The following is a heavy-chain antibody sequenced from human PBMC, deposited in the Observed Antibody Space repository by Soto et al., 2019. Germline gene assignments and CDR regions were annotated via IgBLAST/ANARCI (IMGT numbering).Heavy chain of an antibody. V-gene: IGHV3-7*01. Sequence: EVQLVESGGGLVQPGGSLRLSCAASGFTFSSYWMSWVRQAPGKGLEWVANIKQDGSEKFYVDSVKGRFTISRDNAKNPLYLQMHSLRAEDTAVYYGGRGTGAAVAADYWGQGTLVTVSS. J-gene: IGHJ4*02. CDR3: GRGTGAAVAADY. CDR1: GFTFSSYW. D-gene: IGHD6-19*01. CDR2: IKQDGSEK.